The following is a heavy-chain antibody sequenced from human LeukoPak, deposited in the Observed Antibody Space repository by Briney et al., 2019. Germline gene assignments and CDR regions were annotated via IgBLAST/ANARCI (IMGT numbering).Heavy chain of an antibody. J-gene: IGHJ3*02. CDR2: INQDGSEN. CDR3: ARVGVTGDAFDI. Sequence: GGSLRLSCVASGFTFNDFWMSWIRQAPGRGLEWVVNINQDGSENYYVDSMKGRFTSSRDNAKNSVYLQMSGLTVEDTAVYYCARVGVTGDAFDIWGQGTMVTVSS. D-gene: IGHD3-16*01. V-gene: IGHV3-7*01. CDR1: GFTFNDFW.